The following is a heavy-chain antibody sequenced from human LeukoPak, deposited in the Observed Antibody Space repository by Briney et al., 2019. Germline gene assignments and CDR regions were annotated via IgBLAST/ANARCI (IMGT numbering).Heavy chain of an antibody. CDR1: GYTFTGYY. CDR3: ARGVTVPTTIDY. Sequence: ASVKVSCKASGYTFTGYYMHWVRQAPGQGLEWMGWINPNSGGTNYAQKFQGRVTMARDTSISTAYMELSRLRSYDTAVYYCARGVTVPTTIDYWGQGTLVTVSS. J-gene: IGHJ4*02. CDR2: INPNSGGT. V-gene: IGHV1-2*02. D-gene: IGHD4-17*01.